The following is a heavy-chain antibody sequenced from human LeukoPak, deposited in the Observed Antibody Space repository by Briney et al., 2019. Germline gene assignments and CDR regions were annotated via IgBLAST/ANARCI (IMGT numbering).Heavy chain of an antibody. CDR3: ARRRYYDGSGYLE. Sequence: SETLSLTCSVSGDSVSSSGSFWDWLRQPPGRGLEWIGTIDYSGRTYYRPSLKSRVTMSVDPSNNQFSLNLRSVTAADTAVYYCARRRYYDGSGYLEWGQGTLLSVSS. V-gene: IGHV4-39*01. J-gene: IGHJ1*01. CDR1: GDSVSSSGSF. D-gene: IGHD3-22*01. CDR2: IDYSGRT.